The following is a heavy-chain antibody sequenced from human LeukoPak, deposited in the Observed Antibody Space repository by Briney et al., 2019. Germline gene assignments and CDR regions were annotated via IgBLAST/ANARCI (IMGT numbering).Heavy chain of an antibody. Sequence: ASVKVSCKASGYTFTSYAMNWVRQAPGQGLEWMGWINTNTGSPTYAQGFTGRFVFSLDTSVSTAYLQISSLKAEDTAVYYCARYAASSGWYWFDPWGQGTLVTVSS. J-gene: IGHJ5*02. CDR1: GYTFTSYA. D-gene: IGHD6-19*01. CDR2: INTNTGSP. CDR3: ARYAASSGWYWFDP. V-gene: IGHV7-4-1*02.